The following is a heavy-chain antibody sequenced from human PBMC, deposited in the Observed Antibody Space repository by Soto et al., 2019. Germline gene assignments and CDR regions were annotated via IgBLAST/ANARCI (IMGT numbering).Heavy chain of an antibody. D-gene: IGHD6-6*01. CDR1: GFTFSSYA. J-gene: IGHJ4*02. V-gene: IGHV3-23*01. CDR3: AKVPYSSSSGGKFYFDY. CDR2: ISYSGSAT. Sequence: HPGGSLRLSCAASGFTFSSYAMSWVRQAPRKGLEWVSSISYSGSATYYAGSVKGRFTISRDNSKNTLYLQMNSLRAEDTAVYYCAKVPYSSSSGGKFYFDYWGQGTLVTVSS.